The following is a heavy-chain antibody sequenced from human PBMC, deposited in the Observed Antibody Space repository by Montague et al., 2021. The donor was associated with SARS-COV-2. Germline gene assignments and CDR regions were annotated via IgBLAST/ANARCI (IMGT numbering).Heavy chain of an antibody. CDR2: IWYDGSNK. D-gene: IGHD6-13*01. CDR1: GFTFSSYG. V-gene: IGHV3-33*01. CDR3: AREGTLAAAGTGIDY. Sequence: LRLSWAASGFTFSSYGMHWVRQAPGKGLEWVAVIWYDGSNKYYADSVKGRFTISRDNSKNTLYLQMNSLRAEDTAVYYCAREGTLAAAGTGIDYWGQGTLVTVSS. J-gene: IGHJ4*02.